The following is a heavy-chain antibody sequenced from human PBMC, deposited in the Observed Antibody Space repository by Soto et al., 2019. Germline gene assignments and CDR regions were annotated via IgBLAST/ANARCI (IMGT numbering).Heavy chain of an antibody. J-gene: IGHJ4*02. V-gene: IGHV1-18*01. CDR1: GYTFTSYG. Sequence: QVQLVQSGAEVKKPGASVKVSCKASGYTFTSYGISWVRQAPGQGLEWMGWISAYNGNTNYAQKLQGRVTMTTDTPTSTAYMELRSLRSVDTPVYHCARGTPVETVNYWGQGTLVTVSS. D-gene: IGHD4-17*01. CDR3: ARGTPVETVNY. CDR2: ISAYNGNT.